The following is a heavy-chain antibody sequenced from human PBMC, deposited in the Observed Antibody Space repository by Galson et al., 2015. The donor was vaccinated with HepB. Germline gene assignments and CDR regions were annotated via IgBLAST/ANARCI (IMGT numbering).Heavy chain of an antibody. D-gene: IGHD3-22*01. CDR3: ARTYYHDSSSGFDY. V-gene: IGHV3-30-3*01. CDR2: ISYDGSNK. Sequence: SLRLSCAASGFTFSSYAMHWVRQAPGKGLEWVAVISYDGSNKYYEDSVKGRFTISRDNSKNTLYLQMNSLRAEDTAVYYCARTYYHDSSSGFDYWGQGTLVTVSS. J-gene: IGHJ4*02. CDR1: GFTFSSYA.